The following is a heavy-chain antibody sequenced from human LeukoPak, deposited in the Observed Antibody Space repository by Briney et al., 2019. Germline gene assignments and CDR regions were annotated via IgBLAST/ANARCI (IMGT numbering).Heavy chain of an antibody. D-gene: IGHD3-10*01. CDR3: AKLTSDYYGSGKEYFDY. CDR1: GFTFSSYG. J-gene: IGHJ4*02. CDR2: ISYDGSNK. V-gene: IGHV3-30*18. Sequence: GGSLRLSCAASGFTFSSYGMHWVRQAPGKGLERVAVISYDGSNKYYADSVKGRFTISRDNSKNTLYLQMNSLRAEDTAVYYCAKLTSDYYGSGKEYFDYWGQGTLVTVSS.